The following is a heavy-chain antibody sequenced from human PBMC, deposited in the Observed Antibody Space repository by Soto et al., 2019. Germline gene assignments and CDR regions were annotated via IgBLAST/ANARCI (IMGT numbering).Heavy chain of an antibody. CDR3: ARTTAVPNSLRSRYFFDS. J-gene: IGHJ4*02. V-gene: IGHV4-61*01. Sequence: PSDARSLPWSLSGASGSRTTYYCVCILRPPGKRLEWLGYVYYMGPTNYTPSLKGRVTMSVDLSKNQFSLRLTSVTAADTALYYCARTTAVPNSLRSRYFFDSWGQGNLVTVSS. D-gene: IGHD4-17*01. CDR1: GASGSRTTYY. CDR2: VYYMGPT.